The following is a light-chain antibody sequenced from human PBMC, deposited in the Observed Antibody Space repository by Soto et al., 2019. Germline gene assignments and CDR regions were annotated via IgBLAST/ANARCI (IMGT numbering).Light chain of an antibody. CDR2: WAS. V-gene: IGKV4-1*01. Sequence: DIVMTQSPDSLAVSLGERATINCKSSQSVLYSSDNKNYLAWYQQKPGQPPKLLIYWASTRDSGVPDRFSDSGSGADFTLTISSLQAEDVAVYYCQQYYTTLTFGGGTKVEIK. J-gene: IGKJ4*01. CDR1: QSVLYSSDNKNY. CDR3: QQYYTTLT.